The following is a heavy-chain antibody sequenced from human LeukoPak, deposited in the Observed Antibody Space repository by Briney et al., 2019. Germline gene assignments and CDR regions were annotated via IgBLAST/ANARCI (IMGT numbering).Heavy chain of an antibody. V-gene: IGHV4-4*07. J-gene: IGHJ3*02. Sequence: KSSETLSLTCTVSGGSISSYYWSWIRQPAGKGLEWIGRIYTSGSTNYNPSLKSRVTMSVDTSKNQFSLKLSSVTAADTAVYYWARRLPVAGTDDAFDIWGQGTMVTVSS. CDR3: ARRLPVAGTDDAFDI. CDR2: IYTSGST. D-gene: IGHD6-19*01. CDR1: GGSISSYY.